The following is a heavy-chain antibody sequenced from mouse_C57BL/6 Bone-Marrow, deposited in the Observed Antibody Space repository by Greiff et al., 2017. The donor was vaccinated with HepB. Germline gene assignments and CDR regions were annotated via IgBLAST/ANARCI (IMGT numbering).Heavy chain of an antibody. V-gene: IGHV14-4*01. D-gene: IGHD1-1*01. Sequence: EVQLQESGAELVRPGASVKLSCTASGFNIKDYYMHWVKQRPEQGLEWIGWIDPENGDTEYASKFQGKATITADTSSNTAYLQLSSLTSEDTAVYYCTTGYGSSPWYFDVWGTGTTVTVSS. CDR1: GFNIKDYY. J-gene: IGHJ1*03. CDR2: IDPENGDT. CDR3: TTGYGSSPWYFDV.